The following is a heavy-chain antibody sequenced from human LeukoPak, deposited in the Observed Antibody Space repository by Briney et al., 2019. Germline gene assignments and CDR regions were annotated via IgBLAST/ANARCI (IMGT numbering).Heavy chain of an antibody. Sequence: PSETLSLTCAVYGGSFSGYYWSWIRQPAGKGLEWIGRIYTSGSTNYNPSLKSRVTMSVDTSKNQFSLKLSSVTAADTAVYYCARQYYDILTGYYDFDYWGQGTLVTVSS. CDR3: ARQYYDILTGYYDFDY. CDR2: IYTSGST. J-gene: IGHJ4*02. CDR1: GGSFSGYY. D-gene: IGHD3-9*01. V-gene: IGHV4-59*10.